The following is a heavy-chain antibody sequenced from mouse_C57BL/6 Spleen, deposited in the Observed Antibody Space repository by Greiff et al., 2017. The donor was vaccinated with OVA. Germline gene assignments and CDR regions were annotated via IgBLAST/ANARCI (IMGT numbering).Heavy chain of an antibody. J-gene: IGHJ4*01. D-gene: IGHD2-3*01. CDR1: GYTFTSYW. Sequence: QVQLQQPGAELVKPGASVKMSCKASGYTFTSYWITWVKQRPGQGLEWIGDIYPGSGSTNYNEKFKSKATLTVDTSSSTAYMQLSSLTSEDSAVYYCAREDGYDAMDYWGQGTSVIVSS. CDR3: AREDGYDAMDY. CDR2: IYPGSGST. V-gene: IGHV1-55*01.